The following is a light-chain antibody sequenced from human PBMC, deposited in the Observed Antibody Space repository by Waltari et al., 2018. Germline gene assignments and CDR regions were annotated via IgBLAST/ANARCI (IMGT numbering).Light chain of an antibody. V-gene: IGLV1-47*01. CDR1: SFNIGNNY. CDR3: AAWDDSLSGWL. CDR2: GNN. Sequence: QSVLTQPPSASGTPGQRVTISCSGSSFNIGNNYVYWYQQFPGTAPKLLIYGNNQRPSGVPDRFSDSKSVTSASLAISGLRSDDEADYFCAAWDDSLSGWLFGGGTKLTVL. J-gene: IGLJ3*02.